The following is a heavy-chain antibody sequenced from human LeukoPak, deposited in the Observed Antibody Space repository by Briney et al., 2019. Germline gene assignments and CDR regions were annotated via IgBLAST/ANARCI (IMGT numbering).Heavy chain of an antibody. CDR2: IWYDGSNK. CDR3: ARDGRITGSSRYAFDI. CDR1: GFTFSSYG. V-gene: IGHV3-33*01. Sequence: GGSLRLSCAASGFTFSSYGMHWVRQAPGKGLEWVAVIWYDGSNKYYADSVKGRFTISRDNSKNTLYLQMNSLRAEDTAVYYCARDGRITGSSRYAFDIWGQGTMFTVSS. D-gene: IGHD1-7*01. J-gene: IGHJ3*02.